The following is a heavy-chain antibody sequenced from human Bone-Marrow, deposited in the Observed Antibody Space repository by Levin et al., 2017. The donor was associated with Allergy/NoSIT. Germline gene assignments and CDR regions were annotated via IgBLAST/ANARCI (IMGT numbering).Heavy chain of an antibody. CDR1: GFTFSDYY. Sequence: GESLKISCAASGFTFSDYYMSWIRQAPGKGLEWVSYISSSSSYTNYADSVKGRFTISRDNAKNSLYLQMNSLRAEDTAVYYCARGVIAAAGTSHFDYWGQGTLVTVSS. J-gene: IGHJ4*02. D-gene: IGHD6-13*01. V-gene: IGHV3-11*05. CDR3: ARGVIAAAGTSHFDY. CDR2: ISSSSSYT.